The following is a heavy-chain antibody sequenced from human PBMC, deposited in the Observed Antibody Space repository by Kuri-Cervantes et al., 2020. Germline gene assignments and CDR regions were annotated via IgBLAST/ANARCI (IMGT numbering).Heavy chain of an antibody. J-gene: IGHJ4*02. V-gene: IGHV3-7*01. CDR2: IKQDGSEK. CDR1: GFIFSSYW. D-gene: IGHD5-12*01. CDR3: AKVRSGYDFDY. Sequence: GGSLRLSCAASGFIFSSYWMSWVRQAPGKGLEWVANIKQDGSEKYYVDSVKGRFTISRDNAKNSLYLQMNSLRAEDTAVYYCAKVRSGYDFDYWGQGTLVTVSS.